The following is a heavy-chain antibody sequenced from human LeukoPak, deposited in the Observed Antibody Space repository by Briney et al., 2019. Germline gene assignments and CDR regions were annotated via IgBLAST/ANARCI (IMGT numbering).Heavy chain of an antibody. CDR1: GFTVSSNY. CDR3: ARVAVVIAAAGRYYYYYYMDV. J-gene: IGHJ6*03. CDR2: IYSGDST. Sequence: GGSLRLSCAASGFTVSSNYMSWVRQAPGKGLEWVSVIYSGDSTYYADSVKGRFTISRDNSKNTLYLQMNSLRAEDTAVYYCARVAVVIAAAGRYYYYYYMDVWGKGTTVTVSS. D-gene: IGHD6-13*01. V-gene: IGHV3-66*02.